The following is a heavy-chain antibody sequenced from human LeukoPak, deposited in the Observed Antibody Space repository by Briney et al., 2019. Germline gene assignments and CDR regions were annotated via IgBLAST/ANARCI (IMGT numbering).Heavy chain of an antibody. V-gene: IGHV3-23*01. CDR1: GFTFSNYA. Sequence: GGSLRLSCAASGFTFSNYAMGWVRQAPGKGLEWVSGISGSGGNTFHADSVKGRFTVSRDNSKHTLYLQMNSLRAEDTAVYYCAKMKTSSIDYFDYWGQGTLVTVSS. J-gene: IGHJ4*02. CDR2: ISGSGGNT. CDR3: AKMKTSSIDYFDY. D-gene: IGHD5-24*01.